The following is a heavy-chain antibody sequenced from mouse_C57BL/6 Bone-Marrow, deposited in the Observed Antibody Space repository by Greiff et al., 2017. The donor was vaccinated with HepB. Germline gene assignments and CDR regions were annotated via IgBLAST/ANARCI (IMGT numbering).Heavy chain of an antibody. CDR3: AREAAQATAY. J-gene: IGHJ3*01. CDR2: INPGSGST. Sequence: VQLQQSGAELVRPGTSVKVSCKASGYAFTNYLIEWVKQRPGQGLEWIGVINPGSGSTNYNEKFKSKATLTVDTSSSTAYMQLSSLTSEDSAVYYCAREAAQATAYWGQGTLVTVSA. CDR1: GYAFTNYL. D-gene: IGHD3-2*02. V-gene: IGHV1-54*01.